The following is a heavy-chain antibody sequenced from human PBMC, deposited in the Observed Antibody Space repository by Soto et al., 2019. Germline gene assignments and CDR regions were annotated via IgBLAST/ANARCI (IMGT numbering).Heavy chain of an antibody. CDR1: GFTLSHNW. J-gene: IGHJ4*02. V-gene: IGHV3-74*01. CDR2: IDSDGTST. Sequence: WVLRLSCAASGFTLSHNWMHWVRQGPGKGLEWVSRIDSDGTSTTYADSVKGRFTISRDNAKNTLYLQMNSLRAEDTAVYYCARFGTYYDSSGFAYWGQGTLVTVSS. D-gene: IGHD3-22*01. CDR3: ARFGTYYDSSGFAY.